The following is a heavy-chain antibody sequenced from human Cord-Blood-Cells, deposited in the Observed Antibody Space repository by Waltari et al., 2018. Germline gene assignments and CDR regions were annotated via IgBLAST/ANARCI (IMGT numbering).Heavy chain of an antibody. D-gene: IGHD6-19*01. Sequence: QVQLVESGGGVVQPGRSLRISCAASGFTFRSYAMRWVRQAPGKGVEWVAVISYDGSNKYYADSVKGRFTISRDNSKNTLYLQMNSLRAEDTAVYYCARDGAVAGFDWYFDLWGRGTLVTVSS. J-gene: IGHJ2*01. CDR2: ISYDGSNK. CDR1: GFTFRSYA. CDR3: ARDGAVAGFDWYFDL. V-gene: IGHV3-30*04.